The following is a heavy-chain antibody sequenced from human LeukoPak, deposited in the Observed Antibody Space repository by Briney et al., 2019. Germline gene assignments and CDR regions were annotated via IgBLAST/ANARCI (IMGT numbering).Heavy chain of an antibody. V-gene: IGHV5-51*01. CDR2: IYPGGSDT. D-gene: IGHD3-3*01. Sequence: GESLKISCKGSGYIFTSYWIGWVRQMPGKGLEWMGIIYPGGSDTRYSPSFQGQVTISADRSISTAYLQWSSLKASDTAMYYCARGESITIFGMVSGGYFDYWGQGTLVTVSS. J-gene: IGHJ4*02. CDR3: ARGESITIFGMVSGGYFDY. CDR1: GYIFTSYW.